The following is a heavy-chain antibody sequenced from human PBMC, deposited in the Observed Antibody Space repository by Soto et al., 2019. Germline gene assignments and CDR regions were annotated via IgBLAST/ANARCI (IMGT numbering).Heavy chain of an antibody. Sequence: QITLKESGPALVKPTQTLTLTCTISGFSLSTGGVGVGWIRQPPGKALEWLALIYWDDDKRYSPSLRSRLTITKYTSKNQVVLTMTNIDPVDTATYYCAHSRCGGDCLQSYSSHYYYGMDGWGQGTTVTVSS. CDR3: AHSRCGGDCLQSYSSHYYYGMDG. D-gene: IGHD2-21*02. CDR1: GFSLSTGGVG. V-gene: IGHV2-5*02. J-gene: IGHJ6*02. CDR2: IYWDDDK.